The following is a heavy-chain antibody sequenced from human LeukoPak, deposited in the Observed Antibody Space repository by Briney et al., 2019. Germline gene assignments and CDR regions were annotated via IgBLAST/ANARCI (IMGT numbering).Heavy chain of an antibody. J-gene: IGHJ6*03. CDR3: ASRGGTRLYYYYMDV. V-gene: IGHV3-21*01. CDR2: ISSSSSYI. CDR1: GFTFSSYT. Sequence: GGSLRLSCAASGFTFSSYTMNWVRQAPGKGLEWVSSISSSSSYIYYADSVKGRFTISRDNAKNSLFLQMNSLRAEDTAVYYCASRGGTRLYYYYMDVWGKGTTVTVSS. D-gene: IGHD2-15*01.